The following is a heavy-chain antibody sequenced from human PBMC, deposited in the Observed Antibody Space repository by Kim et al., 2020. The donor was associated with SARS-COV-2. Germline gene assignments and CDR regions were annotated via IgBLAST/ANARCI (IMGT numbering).Heavy chain of an antibody. Sequence: STNYAEPVNRRFTIARSNSKNTMYLQMNSRRAEDTAGYYCARVYGSDFDFWGQGTLVTGSS. V-gene: IGHV3-53*01. CDR3: ARVYGSDFDF. D-gene: IGHD1-26*01. CDR2: ST. J-gene: IGHJ4*01.